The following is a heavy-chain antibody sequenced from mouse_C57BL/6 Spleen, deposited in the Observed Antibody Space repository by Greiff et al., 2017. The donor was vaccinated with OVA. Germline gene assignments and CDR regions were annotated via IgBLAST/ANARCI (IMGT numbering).Heavy chain of an antibody. CDR1: GYSITSGYY. Sequence: EVKLQESGPGLVKPSQSLSLTCSVTGYSITSGYYWNWIRQFPGNKLEWMGYISYDGSNNYNPSLKNRISITRDTSKNQFFLKLNSVTTEDTATYYCAREPHYYGSTSWYFDVWGTGTTVTVSS. CDR2: ISYDGSN. V-gene: IGHV3-6*01. CDR3: AREPHYYGSTSWYFDV. D-gene: IGHD1-1*01. J-gene: IGHJ1*03.